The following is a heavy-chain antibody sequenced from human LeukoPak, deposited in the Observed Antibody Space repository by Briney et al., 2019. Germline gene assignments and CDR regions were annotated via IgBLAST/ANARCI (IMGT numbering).Heavy chain of an antibody. CDR1: GGSISSSSYY. V-gene: IGHV4-39*01. CDR3: ARPTGGGGSSSWSTSAPFDY. CDR2: IYYSGST. J-gene: IGHJ4*02. D-gene: IGHD6-13*01. Sequence: SETLSLTCTVSGGSISSSSYYWGWIRQPPGKGLEWIGSIYYSGSTYYNPSLKSRVTISVDTSKNQFSLKLSSVTAADTAVYYCARPTGGGGSSSWSTSAPFDYWGQGTLVTVSS.